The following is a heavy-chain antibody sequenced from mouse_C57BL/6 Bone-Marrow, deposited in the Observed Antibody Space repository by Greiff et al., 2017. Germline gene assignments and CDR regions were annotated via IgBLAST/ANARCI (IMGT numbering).Heavy chain of an antibody. CDR1: GYTFTSYG. J-gene: IGHJ3*01. CDR3: ARRRIGGWFAY. V-gene: IGHV1-81*01. CDR2: IYPRSGNT. Sequence: QVQLKESGAELARPGASVKLSCKASGYTFTSYGISWVKQRTGQGLEWIGEIYPRSGNTYYNEKFKGKATLTADKSSSTAYMELRSLTSEDSAVYFCARRRIGGWFAYWGQGTLVTVSA.